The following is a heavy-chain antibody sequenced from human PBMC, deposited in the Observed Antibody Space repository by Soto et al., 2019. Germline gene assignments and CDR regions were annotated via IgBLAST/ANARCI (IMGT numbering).Heavy chain of an antibody. V-gene: IGHV1-69*01. Sequence: QVQLVQSGAEVKKPGSSVKVSCKASGGTFSSYAISWVRQAPGQGLEWMGGIIPIFGTANYAQKFQGRVRITADESTSTAYMERSSLRSGDTAVYYCAGAQCCGGDCYAGSDYWGQGTLVTVSS. CDR1: GGTFSSYA. CDR3: AGAQCCGGDCYAGSDY. D-gene: IGHD2-21*02. CDR2: IIPIFGTA. J-gene: IGHJ4*02.